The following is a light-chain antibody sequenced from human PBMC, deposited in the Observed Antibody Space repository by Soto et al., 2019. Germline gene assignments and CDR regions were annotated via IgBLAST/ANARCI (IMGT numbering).Light chain of an antibody. CDR1: QSVSSY. CDR2: DAS. CDR3: QQRSNWPPLFT. Sequence: EIVLTQSPATLSLSPGERATLSCRASQSVSSYLAWYQQKPGQAPRLLIYDASNRAPGIPARFSGSGSETVFTLNISSLEPEDFAVYHCQQRSNWPPLFTFGPGTKVHI. V-gene: IGKV3-11*01. J-gene: IGKJ3*01.